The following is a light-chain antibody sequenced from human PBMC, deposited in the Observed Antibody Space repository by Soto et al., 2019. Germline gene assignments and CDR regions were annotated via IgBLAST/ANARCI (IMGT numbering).Light chain of an antibody. V-gene: IGKV1-13*02. CDR1: QGISSA. J-gene: IGKJ3*01. CDR3: QQFNSYPRT. CDR2: DAS. Sequence: AIQLTQSPSSLSASVGDRVTITCRASQGISSALAWYQQKPGKAPKLLIYDASSLESGVPSRFIGSGSGKEFTLTISSLQPEDFATYYCQQFNSYPRTFGPGTKVDIK.